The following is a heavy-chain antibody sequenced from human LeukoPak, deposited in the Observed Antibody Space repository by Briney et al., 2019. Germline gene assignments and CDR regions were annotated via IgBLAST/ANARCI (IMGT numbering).Heavy chain of an antibody. CDR2: INPNSGGT. J-gene: IGHJ4*02. CDR1: GYTFTGYY. V-gene: IGHV1-2*02. Sequence: ASVKVSCKASGYTFTGYYMHWVRQAPGQGLEWMGWINPNSGGTNYAQKFQGRVTMTRDTSISTAYMELSRLRSDDTAVYYCARGGWIQLWFSRYYFDYWGQGTPVTVSS. CDR3: ARGGWIQLWFSRYYFDY. D-gene: IGHD5-18*01.